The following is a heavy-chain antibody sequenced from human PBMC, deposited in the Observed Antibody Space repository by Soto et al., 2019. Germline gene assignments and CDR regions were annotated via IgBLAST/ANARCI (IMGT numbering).Heavy chain of an antibody. V-gene: IGHV4-4*07. CDR3: ARDFHVNTALDYWYFDL. CDR2: IYSSGRT. CDR1: GGSTSGKY. D-gene: IGHD4-17*01. Sequence: QVHLQESGPGVVKASETLSLTCSLSGGSTSGKYWSWIRQSAGKGLEWIGRIYSSGRTHYNPSLGSRVSMSVAQNSFSLRLTSVTAADTAIYYCARDFHVNTALDYWYFDLWGRGTQVSVSS. J-gene: IGHJ2*01.